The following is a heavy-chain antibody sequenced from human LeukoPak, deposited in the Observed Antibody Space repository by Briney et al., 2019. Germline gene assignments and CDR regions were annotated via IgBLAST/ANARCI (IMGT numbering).Heavy chain of an antibody. CDR1: GFTFSSYG. Sequence: GGSLRLSCAASGFTFSSYGMHWVRQAPGKGLEWVAFIRNDGSNKYYADSVKGRFTISRDNSKNTVYLQMNSLRVEDTAVYYCAKDSVRFTGELYFFDYWGQGTLVTVSS. CDR2: IRNDGSNK. D-gene: IGHD7-27*01. CDR3: AKDSVRFTGELYFFDY. J-gene: IGHJ4*02. V-gene: IGHV3-30*02.